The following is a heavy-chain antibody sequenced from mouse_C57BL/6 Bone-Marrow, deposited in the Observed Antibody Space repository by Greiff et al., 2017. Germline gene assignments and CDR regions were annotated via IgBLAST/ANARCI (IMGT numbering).Heavy chain of an antibody. Sequence: EVQLQQSGTVLARPGASVKMSCKTSGYTFTSYWMHWVKQRPGQGLEWIGAIYPGNSDTSYNQKLKGKAKLTAVTSASTAYMELSSLTNEDSAVYYCNRGFYGGWFAYWGQGTLVTVSA. D-gene: IGHD1-1*02. J-gene: IGHJ3*01. CDR2: IYPGNSDT. CDR1: GYTFTSYW. CDR3: NRGFYGGWFAY. V-gene: IGHV1-5*01.